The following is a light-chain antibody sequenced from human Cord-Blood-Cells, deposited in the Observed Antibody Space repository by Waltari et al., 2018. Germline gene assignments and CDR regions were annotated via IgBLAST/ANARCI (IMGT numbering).Light chain of an antibody. V-gene: IGKV1-12*01. CDR2: AAS. Sequence: DLQMTQSPSSVSASVGARVTITCRASQGISSCLAWYQQKPGKAPKLLIYAASSVQSGVPSRFSGSGSGTDCTRPISSLQPGDFATYYFQQANSFPVTFGQGTKLEIK. J-gene: IGKJ2*01. CDR1: QGISSC. CDR3: QQANSFPVT.